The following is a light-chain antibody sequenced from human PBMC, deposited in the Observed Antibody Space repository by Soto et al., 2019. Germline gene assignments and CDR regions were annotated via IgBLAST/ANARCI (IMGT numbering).Light chain of an antibody. CDR3: CSHAGSRTWV. V-gene: IGLV2-23*01. J-gene: IGLJ3*02. CDR1: SSDVGSYNL. CDR2: EGS. Sequence: QSALTQPASVSGSPGQSITISCTGTSSDVGSYNLVSWYQQHPGKAPKLMLYEGSKRPSGVSNRFSGSKSGNTASLTISGLQAEDEADYYCCSHAGSRTWVFGGGTKLTVL.